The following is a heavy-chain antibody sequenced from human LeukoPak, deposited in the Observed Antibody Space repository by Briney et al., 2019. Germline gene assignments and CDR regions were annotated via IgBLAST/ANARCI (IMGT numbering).Heavy chain of an antibody. Sequence: TSGGSLRLSCAASGFTFSDYYMSWICQAPGKGLEWVSYISKSSSSTNYADSVKGRFSISRDNSKNTLYLQISSLRAEDTALYYCVRSQADVWGRGTTVTVSS. J-gene: IGHJ6*02. V-gene: IGHV3-11*06. CDR1: GFTFSDYY. CDR2: ISKSSSST. CDR3: VRSQADV.